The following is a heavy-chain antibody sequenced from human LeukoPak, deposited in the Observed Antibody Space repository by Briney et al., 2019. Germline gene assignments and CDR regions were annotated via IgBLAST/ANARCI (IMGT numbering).Heavy chain of an antibody. V-gene: IGHV4-38-2*01. Sequence: SETLSLTCAVSGYSISSGYYWGWIRQPPGKGLEWIGSIYHSGSTYYNPSLKSRVTIPVDTSKNQFSLKLSSVTAADTAVYYCARHKYYDSSFDYWGQGTLVTVSS. CDR3: ARHKYYDSSFDY. J-gene: IGHJ4*02. D-gene: IGHD3-22*01. CDR1: GYSISSGYY. CDR2: IYHSGST.